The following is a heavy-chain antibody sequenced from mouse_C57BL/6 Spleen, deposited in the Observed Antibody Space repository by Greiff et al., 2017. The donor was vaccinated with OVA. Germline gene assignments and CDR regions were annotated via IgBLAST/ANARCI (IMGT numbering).Heavy chain of an antibody. CDR2: ISSGSSTI. V-gene: IGHV5-17*01. J-gene: IGHJ2*01. CDR3: ARPTNPGLVSYFDY. Sequence: EVQLVESGGGLVKPGGSLKLSCAASGFTFSDYGMHWVRQAPEKGLEWVAYISSGSSTIYYADTVKGRFTISRDNAKNTLFLQMTSLRSEDTAMYYCARPTNPGLVSYFDYWGQGTTLTVSS. D-gene: IGHD1-3*01. CDR1: GFTFSDYG.